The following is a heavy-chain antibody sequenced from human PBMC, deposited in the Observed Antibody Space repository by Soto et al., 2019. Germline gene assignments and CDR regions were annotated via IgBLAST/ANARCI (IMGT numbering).Heavy chain of an antibody. CDR3: AKTYYYDSSGYEEGSRSSNWFDP. D-gene: IGHD3-22*01. Sequence: PSETLSLTCTVSGGSISSGGYYWSWIRQHPGKGLEWIGYIYYSGSTYYNPSLKSQVTISVDTSKNQFSMKLSSVTAADTAVYYCAKTYYYDSSGYEEGSRSSNWFDPWGQGTLVTVSS. CDR1: GGSISSGGYY. CDR2: IYYSGST. J-gene: IGHJ5*02. V-gene: IGHV4-31*01.